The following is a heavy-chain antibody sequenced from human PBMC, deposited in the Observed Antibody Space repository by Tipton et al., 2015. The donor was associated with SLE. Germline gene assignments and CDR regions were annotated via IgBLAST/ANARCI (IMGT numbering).Heavy chain of an antibody. CDR1: GGSISSYY. V-gene: IGHV4-59*08. CDR3: ARQARAVAGFDY. CDR2: IYYSGST. D-gene: IGHD6-19*01. Sequence: TLSLTCTVSGGSISSYYWSWIRQPPGKGLEWIGYIYYSGSTYYNPSLKSRVTISVDTSKNQFSLKLSSVTAADTAVYYCARQARAVAGFDYWGQGTLVTVSS. J-gene: IGHJ4*02.